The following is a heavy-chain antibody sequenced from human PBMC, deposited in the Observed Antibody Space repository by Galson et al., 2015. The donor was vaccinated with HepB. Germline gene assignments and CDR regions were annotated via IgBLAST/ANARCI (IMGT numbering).Heavy chain of an antibody. D-gene: IGHD3-16*01. CDR3: ARRAGASGGFSFDY. CDR1: GLPFSSYA. CDR2: ILPDAHTK. Sequence: SLRLSCAASGLPFSSYAMHWVRQTPGKGLEWMTVILPDAHTKYYADSVEGRFTVSRDNSKNTVFLQMHSLRPEDTAIYYCARRAGASGGFSFDYWGQGSLVTVSS. V-gene: IGHV3-30*04. J-gene: IGHJ4*02.